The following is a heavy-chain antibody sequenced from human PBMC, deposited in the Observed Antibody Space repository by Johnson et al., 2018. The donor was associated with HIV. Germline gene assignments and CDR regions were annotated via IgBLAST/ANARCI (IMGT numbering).Heavy chain of an antibody. D-gene: IGHD6-13*01. CDR1: GFAFSNYG. CDR3: AKGHCIAAAGVGAACHAFDI. Sequence: QVQLVESGGGVVQPGGSLRLSCTASGFAFSNYGMHWVRQAPGKGLEWVTFIRYDGTNKYYADSVKGRFTISRDNSKNTLYLQMYSLRAEDTAVYYCAKGHCIAAAGVGAACHAFDIWGQGTMVTVSS. J-gene: IGHJ3*02. V-gene: IGHV3-30*02. CDR2: IRYDGTNK.